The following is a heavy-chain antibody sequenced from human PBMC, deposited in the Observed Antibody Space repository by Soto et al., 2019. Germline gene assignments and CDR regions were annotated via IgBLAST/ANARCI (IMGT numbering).Heavy chain of an antibody. CDR3: AKDTAEWLYYYGMDV. J-gene: IGHJ6*02. CDR2: ISYDGSNK. Sequence: PGGSLRLSCAASGFTFSSYGMHWVRQAPGKGLEWVAVISYDGSNKYYADSVKGRFTSSRDNSKNTLYLQMNSLRAEDTAVYYCAKDTAEWLYYYGMDVWGQGTTVTVSS. CDR1: GFTFSSYG. V-gene: IGHV3-30*18. D-gene: IGHD5-12*01.